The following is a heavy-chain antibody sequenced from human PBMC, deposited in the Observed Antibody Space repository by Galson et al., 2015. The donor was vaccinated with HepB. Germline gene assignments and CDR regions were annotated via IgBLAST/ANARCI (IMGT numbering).Heavy chain of an antibody. V-gene: IGHV4-34*01. CDR1: GGSFSGYY. CDR2: INHSGST. J-gene: IGHJ6*03. Sequence: LSLTCAVYGGSFSGYYWSWIRQPPGKGLEWIGEINHSGSTNYNPSLKSRVTISVDTSKNQFSLKLSSVTAADTAVYYCARGPLYCSSTSCYRRLYYMDVWGKGTTVTVSS. D-gene: IGHD2-2*01. CDR3: ARGPLYCSSTSCYRRLYYMDV.